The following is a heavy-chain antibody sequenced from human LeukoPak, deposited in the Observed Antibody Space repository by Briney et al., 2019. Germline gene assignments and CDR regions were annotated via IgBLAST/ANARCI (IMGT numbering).Heavy chain of an antibody. CDR3: ARSRAAGIPYYFDY. D-gene: IGHD6-13*01. J-gene: IGHJ4*02. V-gene: IGHV3-53*01. Sequence: PGGSLRLSFAASGFTVSSNYMSWVRQAPGKGLEWVSVIYSGGSTYYADSVKGRFTISRDNSKNTLYLQMNSLRAEDTAVYYCARSRAAGIPYYFDYWGQGTLVTVSS. CDR1: GFTVSSNY. CDR2: IYSGGST.